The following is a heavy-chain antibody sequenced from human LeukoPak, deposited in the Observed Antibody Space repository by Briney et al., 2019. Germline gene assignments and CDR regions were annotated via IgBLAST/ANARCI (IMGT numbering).Heavy chain of an antibody. CDR2: INWNGGST. CDR1: GFTFDDYG. D-gene: IGHD6-13*01. V-gene: IGHV3-20*04. J-gene: IGHJ6*03. CDR3: AREAAGTLGYYYYMGV. Sequence: GGSLRLSCAASGFTFDDYGMSWVRQAPGKGLEWVSGINWNGGSTGYVDSVKGRFTISRDNAKNSLYLQMNSLRAEDTALYYCAREAAGTLGYYYYMGVWGKGTTVTVSS.